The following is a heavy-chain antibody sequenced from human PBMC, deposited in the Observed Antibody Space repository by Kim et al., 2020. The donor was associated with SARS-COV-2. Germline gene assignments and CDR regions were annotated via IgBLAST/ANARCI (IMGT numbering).Heavy chain of an antibody. CDR2: IKTRGDGEAT. Sequence: GGSLRLSCAVSGFTFTHAWMSWVRQAPGKGLEWVGRIKTRGDGEATDYAVPVKGRFIISRDDSRNTLYLQMNRLRSEDTALYYCTTDRWDSGSDVHDAIDFWGQGTMVTVSS. CDR3: TTDRWDSGSDVHDAIDF. J-gene: IGHJ3*01. D-gene: IGHD5-12*01. V-gene: IGHV3-15*01. CDR1: GFTFTHAW.